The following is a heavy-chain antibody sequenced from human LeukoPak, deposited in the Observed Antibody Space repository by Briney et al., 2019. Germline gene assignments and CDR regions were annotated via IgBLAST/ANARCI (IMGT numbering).Heavy chain of an antibody. CDR1: GGSISSTSYY. J-gene: IGHJ4*02. V-gene: IGHV4-39*01. Sequence: SETLSLTCTVSGGSISSTSYYWGWIRQPPGKGLEWIGNIYYSGSTSYNPSLKSRVTTSVDTSKNQFSLKLSSVTAADTAVYYCARHQVAARPDYWGQGTLVTVSS. CDR3: ARHQVAARPDY. D-gene: IGHD6-6*01. CDR2: IYYSGST.